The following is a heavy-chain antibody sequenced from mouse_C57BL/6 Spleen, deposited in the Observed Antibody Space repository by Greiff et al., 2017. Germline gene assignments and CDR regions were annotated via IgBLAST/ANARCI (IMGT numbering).Heavy chain of an antibody. D-gene: IGHD1-1*01. CDR2: INPSNGGT. CDR1: GYTFTSYW. Sequence: VQLQQSGTELVKPGASVKLSCKASGYTFTSYWMHWVKQRPGQGLEWIGNINPSNGGTNYNEKFKSKATLTVDKSSSTAYMQLSSLTSEDSAVYYCARATVVADWYFDVWGTGTTVTVSS. V-gene: IGHV1-53*01. CDR3: ARATVVADWYFDV. J-gene: IGHJ1*03.